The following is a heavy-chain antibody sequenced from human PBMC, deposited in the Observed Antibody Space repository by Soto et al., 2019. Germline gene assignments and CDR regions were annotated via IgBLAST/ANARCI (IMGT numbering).Heavy chain of an antibody. D-gene: IGHD6-19*01. CDR3: ARDRDGSGWSNLGYYYGMDV. CDR1: GFTFSSYG. Sequence: GGSLRLSCAASGFTFSSYGMHWVRQAPGKGLEWVAVIWYDGSNKYYADSVKGRFTISRDNSKNTLYLQMNSLRAEDTAVYYCARDRDGSGWSNLGYYYGMDVWGQGTTVTVSS. V-gene: IGHV3-33*01. CDR2: IWYDGSNK. J-gene: IGHJ6*02.